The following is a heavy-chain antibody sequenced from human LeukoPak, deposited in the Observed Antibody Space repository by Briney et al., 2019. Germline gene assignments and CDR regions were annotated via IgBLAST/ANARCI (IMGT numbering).Heavy chain of an antibody. CDR1: GFTFSSYA. V-gene: IGHV3-23*01. CDR3: ARDRSYGSFDF. CDR2: ISDSGGST. Sequence: GGSLRLSCAASGFTFSSYAMSWVRQASGKGLEWVSTISDSGGSTLYADSVKGRFTISRDNSKNTLYLQMNSLTAEDTALYHCARDRSYGSFDFWGQGTLVTVSS. J-gene: IGHJ4*02. D-gene: IGHD5-18*01.